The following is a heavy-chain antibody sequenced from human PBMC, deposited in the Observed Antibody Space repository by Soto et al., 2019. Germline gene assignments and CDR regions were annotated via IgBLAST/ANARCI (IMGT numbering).Heavy chain of an antibody. Sequence: EVQLLESGGGWVQPGGSLRLSCAASGFIFSSYSMSWVRQAPGKGLEWVSAISGSGGSTYHADSVKGRFTISRDNSKNTLYLQMNSLRAEDTAVYYCAKEGSMNYSTYWGQGTLVTVSS. D-gene: IGHD1-7*01. CDR1: GFIFSSYS. J-gene: IGHJ4*02. CDR3: AKEGSMNYSTY. V-gene: IGHV3-23*01. CDR2: ISGSGGST.